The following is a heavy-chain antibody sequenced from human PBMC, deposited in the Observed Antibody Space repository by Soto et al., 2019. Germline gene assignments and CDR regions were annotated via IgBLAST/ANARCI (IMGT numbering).Heavy chain of an antibody. D-gene: IGHD2-2*01. J-gene: IGHJ6*02. CDR3: ASAPHIVLVPAASALWDYYYGMDV. CDR2: IYHSGST. V-gene: IGHV4-4*02. CDR1: DDSIHISHW. Sequence: TENASISYAVSDDSIHISHWWSWVGQPPGKGLEWIGEIYHSGSTNYNPSLKSRVTISVDKSKNQFSLKLSSVTAADTAVYYCASAPHIVLVPAASALWDYYYGMDVWGQGTTVT.